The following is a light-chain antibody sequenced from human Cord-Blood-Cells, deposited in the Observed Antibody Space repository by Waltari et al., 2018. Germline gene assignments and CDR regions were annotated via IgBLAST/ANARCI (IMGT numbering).Light chain of an antibody. J-gene: IGKJ3*01. CDR1: QSISSY. V-gene: IGKV1-39*01. Sequence: DIQMTQSPSSLSASVGDRVTITCRASQSISSYLNLYQQKPGKAPKLLIYAASSLQSGVPSRFSGSGSVTDFTLTISSLQPEDFATYYCQQSYSTPFTFSPGTKVDIK. CDR2: AAS. CDR3: QQSYSTPFT.